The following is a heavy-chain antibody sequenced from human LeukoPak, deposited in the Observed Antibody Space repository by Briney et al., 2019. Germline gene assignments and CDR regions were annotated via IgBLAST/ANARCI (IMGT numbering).Heavy chain of an antibody. CDR2: TNVGNDYT. CDR1: GYTFTHYA. V-gene: IGHV1-3*01. Sequence: ASVKVSCKASGYTFTHYAVHWVRQAPGQRLEWMGWTNVGNDYTESSQKFQDRLTITSDTAATTVYMELSSLRSEDTAAYYCARDDFSTYPGLNYFDYWGQGSLVTVSS. CDR3: ARDDFSTYPGLNYFDY. J-gene: IGHJ4*02. D-gene: IGHD4-4*01.